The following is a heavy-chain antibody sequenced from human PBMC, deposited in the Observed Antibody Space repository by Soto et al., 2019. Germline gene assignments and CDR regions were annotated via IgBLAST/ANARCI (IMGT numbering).Heavy chain of an antibody. D-gene: IGHD6-25*01. CDR1: GFTFSSYG. J-gene: IGHJ6*03. CDR3: AKDSGPAYSSCYNFYYYMDV. Sequence: GGSLRLSCAASGFTFSSYGMHWVRQAPGKGLEWVAVISYDGSNKYYADSVKGRFTISRDNSKNTLYLQMNSLRAEDTAVYYCAKDSGPAYSSCYNFYYYMDVWGKGTTVTVSS. V-gene: IGHV3-30*18. CDR2: ISYDGSNK.